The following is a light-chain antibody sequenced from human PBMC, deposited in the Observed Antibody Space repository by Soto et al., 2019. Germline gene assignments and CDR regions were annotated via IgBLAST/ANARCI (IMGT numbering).Light chain of an antibody. CDR2: EGS. V-gene: IGLV2-23*01. CDR1: SSNVESYNL. Sequence: QSALTQPASVSGSPGQSITISCTRTSSNVESYNLVSWYQHPPGKAPKLIIYEGSERPSGVSNRFSGAQSGHSASLTISGLQADDEADYYCSSYAGAVVFGGGTKVTVL. CDR3: SSYAGAVV. J-gene: IGLJ2*01.